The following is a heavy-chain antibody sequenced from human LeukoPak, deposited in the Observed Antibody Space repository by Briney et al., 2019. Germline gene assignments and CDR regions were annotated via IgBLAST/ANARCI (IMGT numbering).Heavy chain of an antibody. J-gene: IGHJ4*02. CDR1: GYTLTELS. CDR3: ATVSGAVGAGTYYFDY. Sequence: ASVKVSCKVSGYTLTELSMHWVRQAPGKGLEWMGGFDPEDGETIYAQKFQGRVTMTEDTSTDTAYMELSSLRSEDTAVYYCATVSGAVGAGTYYFDYWGQGTLVTVSS. CDR2: FDPEDGET. V-gene: IGHV1-24*01. D-gene: IGHD1-26*01.